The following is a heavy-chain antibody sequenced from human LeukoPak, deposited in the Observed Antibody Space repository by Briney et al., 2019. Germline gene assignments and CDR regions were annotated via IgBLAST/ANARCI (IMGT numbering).Heavy chain of an antibody. CDR3: ARGRGGLRYFVN. Sequence: SETLSLTCSVSGGSITNYYWNWIRQPPGKGLEWIGYISYSGSTNYNPSLKSRVTISVDTSKNQFSLKLSSVTAADTAVYYCARGRGGLRYFVNWGQGTLVTVSS. J-gene: IGHJ4*02. CDR2: ISYSGST. D-gene: IGHD5-12*01. CDR1: GGSITNYY. V-gene: IGHV4-59*12.